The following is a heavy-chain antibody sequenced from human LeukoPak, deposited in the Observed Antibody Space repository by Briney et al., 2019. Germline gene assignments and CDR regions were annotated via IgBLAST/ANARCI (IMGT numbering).Heavy chain of an antibody. Sequence: PGGSLRLSCAASGFTFSSYWMSWVRQAPGKGLEWVANIKQDGSEKYYVDSVKGRFTISRDNAKNSLYLQMNSLRAEDTAVYYCAREVEYSSPTVYYGMDVWGQGTTVTVSS. V-gene: IGHV3-7*03. CDR3: AREVEYSSPTVYYGMDV. J-gene: IGHJ6*02. CDR1: GFTFSSYW. D-gene: IGHD6-6*01. CDR2: IKQDGSEK.